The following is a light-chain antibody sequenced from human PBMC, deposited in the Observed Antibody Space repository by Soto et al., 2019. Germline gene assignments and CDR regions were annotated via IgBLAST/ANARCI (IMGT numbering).Light chain of an antibody. Sequence: EIVLTQSPGTLPLSPGERATLSCRASQSVSSNYLAWYQQKPGQAPRLLIYGASSRATGIPDRFSGSGYATDFTLTISRLEPEDFAVYYCQQYGSSPKTFGQGTKVEIK. J-gene: IGKJ1*01. V-gene: IGKV3-20*01. CDR2: GAS. CDR3: QQYGSSPKT. CDR1: QSVSSNY.